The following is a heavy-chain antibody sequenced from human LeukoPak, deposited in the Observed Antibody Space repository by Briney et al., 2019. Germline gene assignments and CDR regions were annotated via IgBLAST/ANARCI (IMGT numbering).Heavy chain of an antibody. CDR3: ARSWNYYDSSHYVYYFDY. J-gene: IGHJ4*02. V-gene: IGHV4-59*08. Sequence: PSETLSLTCTVSGGSISSYYWSWIRQPPGKGLEWIGYIYYSGSTNHNPSLKSRVTISVDTSKNQFSLKLSSVTAADTAVYYCARSWNYYDSSHYVYYFDYWGQGTLVTVSS. CDR2: IYYSGST. D-gene: IGHD3-22*01. CDR1: GGSISSYY.